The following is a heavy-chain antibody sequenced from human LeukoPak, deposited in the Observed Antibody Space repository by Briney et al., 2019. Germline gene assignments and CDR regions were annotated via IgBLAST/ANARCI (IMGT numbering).Heavy chain of an antibody. J-gene: IGHJ4*02. CDR1: GGSFSGYY. V-gene: IGHV4-34*01. CDR2: INHSGST. CDR3: ARYVSMIRGVIITNFFDY. D-gene: IGHD3-10*01. Sequence: SETLSLTCAVYGGSFSGYYWSWIRQPPGKGLEWIGEINHSGSTNYNPSLKSRVTISVDTSKNQFSLRLSSVNAADTAAYYCARYVSMIRGVIITNFFDYWGQGILVTVSS.